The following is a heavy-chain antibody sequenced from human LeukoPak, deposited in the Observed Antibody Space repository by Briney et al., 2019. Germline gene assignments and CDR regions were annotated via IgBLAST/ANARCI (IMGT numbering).Heavy chain of an antibody. CDR2: IKQDGGEK. V-gene: IGHV3-7*01. D-gene: IGHD3-22*01. CDR3: ARGRLYYYDSSDSF. CDR1: GFTFSGYW. J-gene: IGHJ4*02. Sequence: GGSLRLSCAASGFTFSGYWMSWVRQAPGKGLEWVANIKQDGGEKYYVDSVKGRFTISRDNAKNSLDPQMKSLRAEDTAGYYCARGRLYYYDSSDSFWGQGPLVTVSS.